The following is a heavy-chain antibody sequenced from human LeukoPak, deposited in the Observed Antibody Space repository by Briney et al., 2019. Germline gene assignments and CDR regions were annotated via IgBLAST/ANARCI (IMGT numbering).Heavy chain of an antibody. CDR1: GFTLSSYS. D-gene: IGHD6-19*01. J-gene: IGHJ4*02. V-gene: IGHV3-21*01. CDR3: ARAVAGTGGTDY. Sequence: GGSLRLSCAASGFTLSSYSMNWVRQAPGKGLEWVSSISSSSSYIYYADSVKGRFTISRDNAKNSLYLQMNSLRAEDTAVYYCARAVAGTGGTDYWGQGTLVTVSS. CDR2: ISSSSSYI.